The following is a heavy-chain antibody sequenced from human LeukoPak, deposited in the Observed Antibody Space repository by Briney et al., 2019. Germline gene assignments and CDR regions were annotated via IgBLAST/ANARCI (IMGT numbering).Heavy chain of an antibody. Sequence: PSETLSLTCTVSGGSISNSSYYWGWIRQPPGKGLEWIGSIYYSGSTYYNPSLKSRVTISVDTSKNQFSLKLSSVTAADTAVYYCASCGYSSGWLFFFDYWGQGTLVTVSS. D-gene: IGHD6-19*01. V-gene: IGHV4-39*01. CDR2: IYYSGST. CDR1: GGSISNSSYY. J-gene: IGHJ4*02. CDR3: ASCGYSSGWLFFFDY.